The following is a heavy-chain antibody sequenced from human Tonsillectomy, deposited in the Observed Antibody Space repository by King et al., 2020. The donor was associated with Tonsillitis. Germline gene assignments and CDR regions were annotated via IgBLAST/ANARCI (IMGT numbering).Heavy chain of an antibody. Sequence: VQLVESGGGLVKPGGSLRLSCAASGFTFSYYSMNWVRQAPGKGLEWVSSISSSSTDIYYADSVKGRFTISRDNAKNSLYLQMNSRRAEDKSVYYCARGDYYDTSGFADYWGQGTLVTVSS. D-gene: IGHD3-22*01. CDR3: ARGDYYDTSGFADY. V-gene: IGHV3-21*01. CDR2: ISSSSTDI. CDR1: GFTFSYYS. J-gene: IGHJ4*02.